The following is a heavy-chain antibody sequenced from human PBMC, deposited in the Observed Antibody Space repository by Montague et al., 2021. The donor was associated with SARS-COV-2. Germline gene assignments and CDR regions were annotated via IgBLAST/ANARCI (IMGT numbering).Heavy chain of an antibody. CDR1: GGSFSSY. Sequence: SETLSLTCDVYGGSFSSYWSWIRQPPGRGLEWVGQISHGGGTNYXPSLKSRVTISVDTSKNQVSLKLSSVTAADTAVYYCASRCGGGRCYFGMDVWGQGTTVTVSS. CDR2: ISHGGGT. D-gene: IGHD2-15*01. CDR3: ASRCGGGRCYFGMDV. V-gene: IGHV4-34*01. J-gene: IGHJ6*02.